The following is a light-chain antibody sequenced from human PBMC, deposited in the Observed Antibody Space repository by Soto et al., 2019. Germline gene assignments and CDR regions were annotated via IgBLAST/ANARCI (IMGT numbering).Light chain of an antibody. Sequence: QSALTQPASVSDSPGQSITISCTGTSSDIGGFYHVSWHQQHPGKAPKLIIYDVSNRPSGVSNRFSGSKTGNTASLIISGLQAEDEADYYCSSYTSSSSYVFGSGTKLTVL. CDR1: SSDIGGFYH. CDR2: DVS. CDR3: SSYTSSSSYV. J-gene: IGLJ1*01. V-gene: IGLV2-14*03.